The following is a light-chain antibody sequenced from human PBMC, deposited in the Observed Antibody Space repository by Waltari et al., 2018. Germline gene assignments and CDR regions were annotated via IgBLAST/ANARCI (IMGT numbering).Light chain of an antibody. CDR2: DVT. J-gene: IGLJ2*01. CDR3: SSYTTTGTVI. V-gene: IGLV2-14*03. Sequence: QSALTQPASVSGSPGQSITISCTGTSSDVGGYNYVSWYQQYPGKAPKLMIYDVTYRPAGVSNRFSGSKSGNTASLTISGLQAEDEADYYCSSYTTTGTVIFGGGTKLTVL. CDR1: SSDVGGYNY.